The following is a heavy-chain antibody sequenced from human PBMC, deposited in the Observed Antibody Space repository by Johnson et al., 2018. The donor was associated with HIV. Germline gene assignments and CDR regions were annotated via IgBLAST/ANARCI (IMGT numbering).Heavy chain of an antibody. Sequence: EVQLVESGGGLVQPGGSLRLSCAASGFTFSSYWMSWVRQTPGKGLEWVVNIKQDGSEKYYVDSLKGRVTISRDNSKNTVYLQMNGLRAEDTAVYHCAKDLYSSSWTNDAFDIWGQGTMVTVSS. V-gene: IGHV3-7*01. J-gene: IGHJ3*02. CDR2: IKQDGSEK. D-gene: IGHD6-13*01. CDR3: AKDLYSSSWTNDAFDI. CDR1: GFTFSSYW.